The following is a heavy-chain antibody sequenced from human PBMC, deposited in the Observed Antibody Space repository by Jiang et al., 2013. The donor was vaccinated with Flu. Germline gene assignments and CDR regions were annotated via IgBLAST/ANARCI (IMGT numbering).Heavy chain of an antibody. CDR2: VYYSGST. CDR3: AGHHKNSSSWYSNWFDP. J-gene: IGHJ5*02. Sequence: LEWIGSVYYSGSTYYNPSLKSRVTISVDTSKNQFSLRLTSVTAADTAIYYCAGHHKNSSSWYSNWFDPWGQGTLLTVSS. D-gene: IGHD6-13*01. V-gene: IGHV4-39*01.